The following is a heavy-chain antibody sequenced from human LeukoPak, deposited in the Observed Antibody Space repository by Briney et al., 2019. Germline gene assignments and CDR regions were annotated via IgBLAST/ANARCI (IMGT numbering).Heavy chain of an antibody. Sequence: ASVKVSCKASGYTFTSYDINWVRQATGQGLEWMGGIIPIFGTANYAQKFQGRVTITADESTSTAYMELSSLRSEDTAVYYCARELNYSDSSGYYLEPFDYWGQRTLVTVSS. CDR3: ARELNYSDSSGYYLEPFDY. CDR2: IIPIFGTA. J-gene: IGHJ4*02. CDR1: GYTFTSYD. D-gene: IGHD3-22*01. V-gene: IGHV1-69*13.